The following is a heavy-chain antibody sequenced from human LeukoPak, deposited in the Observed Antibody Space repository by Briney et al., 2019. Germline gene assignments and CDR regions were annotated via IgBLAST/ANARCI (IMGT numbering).Heavy chain of an antibody. D-gene: IGHD6-13*01. V-gene: IGHV4-34*01. Sequence: SETLSLTCAVYGGSFSGYYWSWIRQPPGKGLEWIGEVNHSGSTNYNPSLKSRVTISVDTSKNQFSLKLSSVTAADTAVYYCARDRSSSWLGPFDYWGQGTLATVSS. CDR2: VNHSGST. CDR1: GGSFSGYY. CDR3: ARDRSSSWLGPFDY. J-gene: IGHJ4*02.